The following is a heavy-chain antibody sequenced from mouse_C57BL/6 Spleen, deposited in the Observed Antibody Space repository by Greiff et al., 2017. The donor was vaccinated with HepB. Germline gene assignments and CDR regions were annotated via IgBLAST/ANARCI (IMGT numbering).Heavy chain of an antibody. J-gene: IGHJ3*01. Sequence: QVQLKESGPGLVAPSQSLSITCTVSGFSLTSYGVDWVRQPPGKGLEWLGVIWGGGSTNYNSALMSRLSISKDNSKSQVFLKMNSLQTDDTAMYYCAKRAYDYDGGALAYWGQGTLVTVSA. V-gene: IGHV2-9*01. CDR1: GFSLTSYG. CDR3: AKRAYDYDGGALAY. CDR2: IWGGGST. D-gene: IGHD2-4*01.